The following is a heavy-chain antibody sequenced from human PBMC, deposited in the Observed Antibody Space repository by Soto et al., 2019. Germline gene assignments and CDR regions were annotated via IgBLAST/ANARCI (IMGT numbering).Heavy chain of an antibody. Sequence: EVQLLESGGGLVQPGGSLRLSCAASGFTFSSYAMSWVRQAPGKGLEWVSAISGSGGSTYYADSVKGRFTISRDNSKNTLDLEMNSLRAEDTAVYYCAVGRGVVPAYYGMDVWGQGTTVTVSS. CDR3: AVGRGVVPAYYGMDV. V-gene: IGHV3-23*01. CDR2: ISGSGGST. D-gene: IGHD2-2*01. J-gene: IGHJ6*02. CDR1: GFTFSSYA.